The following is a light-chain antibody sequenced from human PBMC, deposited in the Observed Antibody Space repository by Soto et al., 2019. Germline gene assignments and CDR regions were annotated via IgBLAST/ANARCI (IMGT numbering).Light chain of an antibody. CDR1: QSFSST. CDR3: QQYNKWPPT. CDR2: GAS. Sequence: EIVMTQSPATLSVSPGERATLSCRASQSFSSTLAWYQQKPGQPPRLLIHGASTRATGIPARFSGSGSGTEFTLTISSLQSEDFAVYYCQQYNKWPPTFGQGTKVDIK. V-gene: IGKV3-15*01. J-gene: IGKJ1*01.